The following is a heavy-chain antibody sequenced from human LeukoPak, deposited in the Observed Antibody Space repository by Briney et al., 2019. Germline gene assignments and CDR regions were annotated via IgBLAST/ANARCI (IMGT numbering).Heavy chain of an antibody. V-gene: IGHV4-4*07. Sequence: SETLSLTCTVSGGSISSYYWSWIRQPAGKGLEWIGRIYTSGSTNYNPSLKSRVTMSVDTSKSQFSLKLSSVTAADTAVYYCARGGQSIMITFGGVIVTLFDYWGQGTLVTVSS. CDR2: IYTSGST. J-gene: IGHJ4*02. D-gene: IGHD3-16*02. CDR3: ARGGQSIMITFGGVIVTLFDY. CDR1: GGSISSYY.